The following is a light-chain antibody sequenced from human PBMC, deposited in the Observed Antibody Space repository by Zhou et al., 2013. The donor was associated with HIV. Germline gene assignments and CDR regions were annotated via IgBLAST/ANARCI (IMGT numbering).Light chain of an antibody. CDR2: GAS. V-gene: IGKV1-39*01. J-gene: IGKJ1*01. CDR3: QQFNTYSWT. CDR1: QSISIY. Sequence: DTQMTQSPSSLSASVGDRVTITCRASQSISIYLNWYQQKPGKAPKLLIYGASSLQSRVPSRFSGGGSGADFSLTISNLQPEDFATYYCQQFNTYSWTFGQGTRVEIK.